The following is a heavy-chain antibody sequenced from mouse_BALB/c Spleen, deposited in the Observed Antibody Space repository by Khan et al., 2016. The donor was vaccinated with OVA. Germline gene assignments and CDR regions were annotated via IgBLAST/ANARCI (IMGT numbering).Heavy chain of an antibody. J-gene: IGHJ3*02. Sequence: QVQLQQSGAELARPGASVKMSCKASGYIFTSYMIHWVKQRPGQGLEWIGDINPSSDYNNYNQKFKDKATLTADKSSSTAYMQLSSLTSEDSAVYYGARGGYGSCGYWGQGTLVTVSA. CDR2: INPSSDYN. D-gene: IGHD1-1*01. CDR1: GYIFTSYM. V-gene: IGHV1-4*01. CDR3: ARGGYGSCGY.